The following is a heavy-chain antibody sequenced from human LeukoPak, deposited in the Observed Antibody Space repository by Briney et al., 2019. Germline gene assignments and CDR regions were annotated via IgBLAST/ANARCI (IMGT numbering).Heavy chain of an antibody. CDR3: ATDYPIAGAFDI. CDR2: INKNGGTT. D-gene: IGHD3-10*01. V-gene: IGHV3-23*01. CDR1: GFTFTSYA. Sequence: GGSLRLSCAASGFTFTSYAMSWVRQAPGKGLEWVSTINKNGGTTYYADSVKGRFTISRDNAKNTLYLQMNSLRAEDTAVYYCATDYPIAGAFDIWGQGTMVTVSS. J-gene: IGHJ3*02.